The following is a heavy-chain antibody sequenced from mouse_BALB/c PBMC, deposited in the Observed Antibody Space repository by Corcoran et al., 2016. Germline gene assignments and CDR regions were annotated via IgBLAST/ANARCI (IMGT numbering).Heavy chain of an antibody. D-gene: IGHD2-3*01. CDR3: DRYADGYVYYYAMDY. Sequence: EVQLQQSGPELVKPGASVKMSCKASGYTFTSYVMHWVKQKPGQGLEWIGYINPYNDGTKYNEKFKGKATLTSDKSSSTAYMELSSLTSEDSAVYYCDRYADGYVYYYAMDYWGQGTSVTVSS. CDR2: INPYNDGT. J-gene: IGHJ4*01. V-gene: IGHV1S136*01. CDR1: GYTFTSYV.